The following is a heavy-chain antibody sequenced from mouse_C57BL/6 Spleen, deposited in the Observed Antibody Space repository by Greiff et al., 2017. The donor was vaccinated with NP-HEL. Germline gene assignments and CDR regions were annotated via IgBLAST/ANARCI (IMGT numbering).Heavy chain of an antibody. CDR3: ARSHYGSSVDY. J-gene: IGHJ4*01. V-gene: IGHV1-76*01. CDR1: GYTFTDYY. CDR2: IYPGSGHT. Sequence: QVQLQQSGAELVRPGASVKLSCKASGYTFTDYYINWVKQRPGQGLEWIARIYPGSGHTYYNEKFKGKATLTAEKSSSTAYMQLSSLTSEDSAVYFCARSHYGSSVDYWGQGTSVTVSS. D-gene: IGHD1-1*01.